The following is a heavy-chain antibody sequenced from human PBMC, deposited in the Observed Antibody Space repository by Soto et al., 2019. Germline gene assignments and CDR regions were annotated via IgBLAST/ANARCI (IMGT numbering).Heavy chain of an antibody. Sequence: GGSLRLSCAASGFTFSSYGMHWVRQAPGKGLEWVAVISYDGSNKYYADSVKGRFTISRDNSKNTLYLQMNSLRAEDTAVYYCAKDYYDSSGSLNYFDYWGQGTLVTVSS. J-gene: IGHJ4*02. CDR2: ISYDGSNK. CDR1: GFTFSSYG. D-gene: IGHD3-22*01. V-gene: IGHV3-30*18. CDR3: AKDYYDSSGSLNYFDY.